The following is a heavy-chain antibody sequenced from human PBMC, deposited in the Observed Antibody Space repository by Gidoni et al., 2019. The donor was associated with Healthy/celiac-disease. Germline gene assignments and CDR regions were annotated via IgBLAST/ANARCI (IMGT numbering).Heavy chain of an antibody. Sequence: EVQLVESGGGLVQPGRSLRLSCAASGFTFDDYAMHWVRQAPGKGLEWVSGISWNSGSIGYADSVTGRFTISRDNAKNSLYLQMNSLRAEDTALYYCAKDRAHSSGWSRTYYYYGMDVWGQGTTVTVSS. CDR2: ISWNSGSI. J-gene: IGHJ6*02. D-gene: IGHD6-19*01. CDR1: GFTFDDYA. CDR3: AKDRAHSSGWSRTYYYYGMDV. V-gene: IGHV3-9*01.